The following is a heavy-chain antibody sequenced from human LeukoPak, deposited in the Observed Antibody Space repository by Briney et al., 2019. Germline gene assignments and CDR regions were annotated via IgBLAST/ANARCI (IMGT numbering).Heavy chain of an antibody. CDR3: AKISTVSSNFDY. Sequence: GGSLSLSCSASGFTFSSYAMGWVRQAPGKGLEWVSSIDYSGGAAYSADSVKGRFTISRDNSKNTLYLQMNSLRAEDTALYSCAKISTVSSNFDYWGQGTLVTVSS. CDR1: GFTFSSYA. D-gene: IGHD4-17*01. CDR2: IDYSGGAA. V-gene: IGHV3-23*01. J-gene: IGHJ4*02.